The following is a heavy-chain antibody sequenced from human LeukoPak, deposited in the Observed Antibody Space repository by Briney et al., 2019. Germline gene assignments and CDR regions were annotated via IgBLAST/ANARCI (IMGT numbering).Heavy chain of an antibody. J-gene: IGHJ4*02. CDR2: ISGSGGRT. V-gene: IGHV3-23*01. CDR3: AKYKSGAFFDY. CDR1: GFTFSSDA. D-gene: IGHD5-12*01. Sequence: GGSLRLSCAASGFTFSSDAMSWVRQAPGKGLEWVSSISGSGGRTPYADSAKGRFTISRDNSKNTLYLQMNSLRVEDTAVYYCAKYKSGAFFDYWGQGTLVTVS.